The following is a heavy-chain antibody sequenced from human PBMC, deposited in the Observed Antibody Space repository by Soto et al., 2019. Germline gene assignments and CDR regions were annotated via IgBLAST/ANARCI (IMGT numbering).Heavy chain of an antibody. D-gene: IGHD2-2*01. Sequence: QVQLQQWGAGLLKPSETLSLTCAVYGGSFSGYYWSWIRQPPGKGLEWIGEINHSGSTNYNPSLNNRVTISVDTSENQFSLKLSSVTAADTAVYYCARGGVPAAIRSYYYFYHMDVWGKGTTVTVSS. CDR1: GGSFSGYY. CDR2: INHSGST. CDR3: ARGGVPAAIRSYYYFYHMDV. V-gene: IGHV4-34*01. J-gene: IGHJ6*03.